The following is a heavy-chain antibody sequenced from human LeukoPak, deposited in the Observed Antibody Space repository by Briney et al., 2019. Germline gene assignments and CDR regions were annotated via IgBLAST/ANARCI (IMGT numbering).Heavy chain of an antibody. Sequence: PSETLSLTCAVYGGSFSGYYWSWIRQPPGKGLEWIGEINHSGSTNYNPSLKSRVTTSVDTSKNQFSLKLSSVTAADTAVYYCARAVTIFGVVISSNWFDPWGQGTLVTVSS. CDR2: INHSGST. V-gene: IGHV4-34*01. D-gene: IGHD3-3*01. CDR1: GGSFSGYY. J-gene: IGHJ5*02. CDR3: ARAVTIFGVVISSNWFDP.